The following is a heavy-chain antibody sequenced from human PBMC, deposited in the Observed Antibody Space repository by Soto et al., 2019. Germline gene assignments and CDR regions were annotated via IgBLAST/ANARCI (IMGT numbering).Heavy chain of an antibody. CDR3: AISTLTTSIWYYYYYGIAD. CDR1: GYSFTSYW. V-gene: IGHV5-51*01. Sequence: WESLKISCKGSGYSFTSYWIGWVRQMPGKGLEWMGIIYPGDSDTRYSPSFQGQVTISADKSISTAYLQWSSLKASDTAMYYCAISTLTTSIWYYYYYGIADWSQGTTGTV. D-gene: IGHD1-1*01. CDR2: IYPGDSDT. J-gene: IGHJ6*02.